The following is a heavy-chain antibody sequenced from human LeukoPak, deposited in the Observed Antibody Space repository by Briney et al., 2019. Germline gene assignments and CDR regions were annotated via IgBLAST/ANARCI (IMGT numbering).Heavy chain of an antibody. Sequence: GGSLRLSCAASGITFSNYDMNWVRQAPGKGLEWLSFIGTTGSTVYYADSVKGRFTISRDNAKSSLSLQMNSLRAEDTAIYYCARATPDPVAGLNCFDSWGQGTLVSVSS. J-gene: IGHJ5*01. D-gene: IGHD2-15*01. CDR3: ARATPDPVAGLNCFDS. CDR1: GITFSNYD. CDR2: IGTTGSTV. V-gene: IGHV3-48*03.